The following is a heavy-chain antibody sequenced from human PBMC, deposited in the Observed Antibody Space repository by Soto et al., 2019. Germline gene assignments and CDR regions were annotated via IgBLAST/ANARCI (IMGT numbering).Heavy chain of an antibody. V-gene: IGHV1-69*06. CDR3: ATDRGVIAAAGTPPYYYGMDV. CDR2: IIPIFGTA. CDR1: GGTFSSYA. Sequence: GPSVKVSCKASGGTFSSYAISWVRQATGQGLEWMGGIIPIFGTANYAQKFQGRVTITADKSTSTAYMELSSLRSEDTAVYYCATDRGVIAAAGTPPYYYGMDVWG. D-gene: IGHD6-13*01. J-gene: IGHJ6*02.